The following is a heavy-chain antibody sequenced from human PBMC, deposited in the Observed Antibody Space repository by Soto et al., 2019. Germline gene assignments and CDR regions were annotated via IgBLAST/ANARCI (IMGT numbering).Heavy chain of an antibody. CDR3: ARGFSSVSMDA. J-gene: IGHJ6*02. Sequence: ETLSLTGTVSGYSGSSGGYYWSWIRQPPGKGLEWIGYIYSSGSANYNPSLKSRVTISRDTSKNQISLKVASVTAADTAGYYCARGFSSVSMDAWGQGTTVTVSS. D-gene: IGHD6-19*01. CDR1: GYSGSSGGYY. CDR2: IYSSGSA. V-gene: IGHV4-61*08.